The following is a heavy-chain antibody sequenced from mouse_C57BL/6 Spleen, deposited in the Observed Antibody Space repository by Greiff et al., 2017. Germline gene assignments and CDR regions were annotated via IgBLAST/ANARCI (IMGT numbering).Heavy chain of an antibody. D-gene: IGHD2-2*01. V-gene: IGHV1-52*01. Sequence: QVQLQQPGAELVRPGSSVKLSCKASGYTFTSYWMHWVKQRPIQGLEWIGNIDPSDSETHYNQKFKGKATLTVDKSSSTAYMQLSSLTSEDSAVYYCARGDGYDGLFAYWGQGTLVTVSA. CDR1: GYTFTSYW. CDR2: IDPSDSET. J-gene: IGHJ3*01. CDR3: ARGDGYDGLFAY.